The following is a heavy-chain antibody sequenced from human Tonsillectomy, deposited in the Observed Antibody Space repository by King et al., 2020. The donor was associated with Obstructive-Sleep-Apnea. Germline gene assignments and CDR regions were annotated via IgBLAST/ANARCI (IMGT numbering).Heavy chain of an antibody. V-gene: IGHV1-2*02. J-gene: IGHJ4*02. D-gene: IGHD2-21*02. CDR3: ARENCGGDCDFDY. CDR1: GYTFTGYY. CDR2: INPNSGGT. Sequence: QLVQSGAEVKKPGASVKVSCKASGYTFTGYYMHWVRQAPGQGLEWMGWINPNSGGTNYAQQFQGRVTMTRDTSISTAYMELSRLRSDDTAVYYCARENCGGDCDFDYWGQGTLVTVSS.